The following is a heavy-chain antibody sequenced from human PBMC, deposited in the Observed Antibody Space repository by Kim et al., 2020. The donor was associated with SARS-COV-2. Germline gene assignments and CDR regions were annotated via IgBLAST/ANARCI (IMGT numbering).Heavy chain of an antibody. V-gene: IGHV1-18*01. Sequence: ASVKVSCKASGYTFTSYGISWVRQAPGQGLEWMGWISAYNGNTNYAQKLQGRVTMTTDTSTSTAYMELRSLRSDDTAVYYCARAPRDTAMVAKTYYYYYGMDVWGQGTTVTVSS. CDR2: ISAYNGNT. CDR3: ARAPRDTAMVAKTYYYYYGMDV. J-gene: IGHJ6*02. D-gene: IGHD5-18*01. CDR1: GYTFTSYG.